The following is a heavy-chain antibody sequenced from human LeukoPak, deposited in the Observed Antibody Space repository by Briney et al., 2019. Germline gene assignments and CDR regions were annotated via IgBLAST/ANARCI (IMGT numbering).Heavy chain of an antibody. J-gene: IGHJ4*02. CDR1: GFIFSDYY. CDR2: ISNPSSTR. D-gene: IGHD3-10*01. Sequence: GGSLRLSCDASGFIFSDYYMSWVRQAPGKGLEWISYISNPSSTRYYADSVKGRFTISRDNVKNSLYLQMNSLRAEDTAVYYCARCGDGLPCDFDYWGQGTLVTVSS. V-gene: IGHV3-11*04. CDR3: ARCGDGLPCDFDY.